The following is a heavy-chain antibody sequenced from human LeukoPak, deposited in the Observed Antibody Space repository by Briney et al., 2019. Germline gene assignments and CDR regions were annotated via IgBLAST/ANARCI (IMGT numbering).Heavy chain of an antibody. CDR2: ISYDGSDK. CDR3: ARDDYYGSGSYYPYYGMDV. V-gene: IGHV3-30-3*01. Sequence: PGGSLRLSCAASGFTFSSYAMHWVRQAPGKGLEWVAVISYDGSDKYYADSVKGRFTISRDNSKNTLYLQMNSLRAEDTAVYYCARDDYYGSGSYYPYYGMDVWGQGTTVTVSS. D-gene: IGHD3-10*01. CDR1: GFTFSSYA. J-gene: IGHJ6*02.